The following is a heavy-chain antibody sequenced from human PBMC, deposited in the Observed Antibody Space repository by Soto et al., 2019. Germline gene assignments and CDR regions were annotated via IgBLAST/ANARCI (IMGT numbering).Heavy chain of an antibody. CDR1: GYTFTGYY. J-gene: IGHJ6*02. Sequence: ASVKVSCKASGYTFTGYYMHWVRQAPGQGLEWIGWINPNSGGTNYAQKFQGWVTMTRDTSISTAYMELNSLRAEDTAVYYCARDRYSYYDFWSGSLPYYYYGMDVWGQGTTVTVSS. V-gene: IGHV1-2*04. CDR3: ARDRYSYYDFWSGSLPYYYYGMDV. D-gene: IGHD3-3*01. CDR2: INPNSGGT.